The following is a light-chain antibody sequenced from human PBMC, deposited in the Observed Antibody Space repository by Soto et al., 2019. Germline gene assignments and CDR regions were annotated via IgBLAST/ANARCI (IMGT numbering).Light chain of an antibody. J-gene: IGLJ2*01. CDR3: SSYAGTNNLV. CDR1: SSDVGGYNY. CDR2: EVS. V-gene: IGLV2-8*01. Sequence: QSALTQPPSASGSPGQSVTISFTGTSSDVGGYNYVSWYQQYPGKAPKLMIYEVSERPSGVPDRFSGSKSGNTASLTVSGLQAEDEADYYCSSYAGTNNLVFGGGTKLTVL.